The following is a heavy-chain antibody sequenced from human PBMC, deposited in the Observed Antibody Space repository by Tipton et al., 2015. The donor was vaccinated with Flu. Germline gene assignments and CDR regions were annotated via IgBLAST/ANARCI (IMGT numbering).Heavy chain of an antibody. D-gene: IGHD2-21*02. V-gene: IGHV3-53*01. J-gene: IGHJ5*02. CDR2: IFTGGKA. CDR1: GFTFSAYE. CDR3: VRDPSDSRFDA. Sequence: GSLRLSCKASGFTFSAYEMCWVRQAPGKGLEWLLIIFTGGKAYYADSVRGRFIISRDNSKNTVHLQMHSLRVEDTAMYYCVRDPSDSRFDASGQGTLVTVSS.